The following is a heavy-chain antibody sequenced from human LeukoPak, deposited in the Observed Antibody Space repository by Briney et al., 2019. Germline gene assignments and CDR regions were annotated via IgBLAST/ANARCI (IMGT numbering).Heavy chain of an antibody. CDR1: GYTFSTYG. CDR3: ARGSSTWYFEY. J-gene: IGHJ4*02. CDR2: TSAYTGNT. D-gene: IGHD6-13*01. Sequence: ASVKVSCKASGYTFSTYGISWVRHAPGQGLEWMGRTSAYTGNTNYAQKFQGKVTMTTDTSTSTAYMELRSLTSDDTAVYYCARGSSTWYFEYWGQGTLVTVSS. V-gene: IGHV1-18*01.